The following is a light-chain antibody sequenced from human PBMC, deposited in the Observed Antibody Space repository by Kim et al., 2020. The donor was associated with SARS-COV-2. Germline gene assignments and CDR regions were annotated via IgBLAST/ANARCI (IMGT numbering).Light chain of an antibody. CDR2: DVS. J-gene: IGLJ3*02. Sequence: QSALTQPASVSESPGQSITISCTGTSSDVGAYNYVSWYQHHPGKAPKLMIYDVSERPSGVSNRFSGSKSGNTASLTISGLQAEDEADYYCISYSTSTRWVCGGGTKVTVL. CDR1: SSDVGAYNY. V-gene: IGLV2-14*03. CDR3: ISYSTSTRWV.